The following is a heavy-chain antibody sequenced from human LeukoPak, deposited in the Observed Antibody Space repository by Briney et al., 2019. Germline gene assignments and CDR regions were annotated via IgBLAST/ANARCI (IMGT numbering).Heavy chain of an antibody. Sequence: SETLSLTCTVSGGSISSYYWSWIRQPPGKGLEWIGYIYYSGSTNYNPSLKSRVTISVDTSKNQFSLKLSSVTAADTAVYYCARVTIAAAGYYYMDVWGKGTAVTVSS. CDR2: IYYSGST. J-gene: IGHJ6*03. CDR3: ARVTIAAAGYYYMDV. D-gene: IGHD6-13*01. CDR1: GGSISSYY. V-gene: IGHV4-59*08.